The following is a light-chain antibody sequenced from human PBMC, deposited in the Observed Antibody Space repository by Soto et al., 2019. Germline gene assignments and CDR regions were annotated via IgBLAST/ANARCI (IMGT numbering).Light chain of an antibody. Sequence: QSVLTQPPSVSAAPGQKGTISCSGGSSNIGNNYVSWYQQIPGTAPKLLIYENNKRPSGIPDRFSGSKSGTSATLDITGLQTGDEADYYCGTWDSSLSADWVFGGGTKLTVL. V-gene: IGLV1-51*02. CDR1: SSNIGNNY. CDR3: GTWDSSLSADWV. CDR2: ENN. J-gene: IGLJ3*02.